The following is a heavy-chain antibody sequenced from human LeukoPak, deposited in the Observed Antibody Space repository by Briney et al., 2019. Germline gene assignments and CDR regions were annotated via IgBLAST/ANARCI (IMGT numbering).Heavy chain of an antibody. D-gene: IGHD3-3*01. CDR3: AREGYDFWSGYSLPYNWFDP. V-gene: IGHV1-2*04. J-gene: IGHJ5*02. CDR1: GYTFTSYD. Sequence: GASVKVSCKASGYTFTSYDFNWVRQAPGQGLEWMGWINPNSGGTNCAQKFQGWVTMTRDTSISTAYMELSRLRSDDTAVYYCAREGYDFWSGYSLPYNWFDPWGQGTLVTVSS. CDR2: INPNSGGT.